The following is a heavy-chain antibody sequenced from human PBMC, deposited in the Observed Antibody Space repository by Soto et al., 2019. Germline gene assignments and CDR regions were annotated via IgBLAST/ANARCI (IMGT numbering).Heavy chain of an antibody. CDR2: VDPEDGQT. CDR3: ATKSEEGAHFDY. J-gene: IGHJ4*02. CDR1: GYSFTDYY. D-gene: IGHD1-26*01. V-gene: IGHV1-69-2*01. Sequence: EVQLLQSGAEVKKPGATVKISCKTSGYSFTDYYIHWVQQAPGKGLEWMGLVDPEDGQTIYAEKFQGGVTITADTSTDTAYMELNNLRSDDTAVYYCATKSEEGAHFDYWGQGTLVTVSS.